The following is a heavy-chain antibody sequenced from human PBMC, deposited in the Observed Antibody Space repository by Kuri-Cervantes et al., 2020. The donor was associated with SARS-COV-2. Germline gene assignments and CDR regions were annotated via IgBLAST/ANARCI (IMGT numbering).Heavy chain of an antibody. J-gene: IGHJ4*02. CDR1: GYPFTRYG. Sequence: GGSLRLSCKASGYPFTRYGISWVRQSPGQGLEWTGWISAYNGNTNYAQKFQGRGTMTTDTSTSTAYMELRSLRSDDAAVYYCAKVPGGGYNWNYSPLFDYWGQGTLVTVSS. V-gene: IGHV1-18*04. CDR2: ISAYNGNT. CDR3: AKVPGGGYNWNYSPLFDY. D-gene: IGHD1-7*01.